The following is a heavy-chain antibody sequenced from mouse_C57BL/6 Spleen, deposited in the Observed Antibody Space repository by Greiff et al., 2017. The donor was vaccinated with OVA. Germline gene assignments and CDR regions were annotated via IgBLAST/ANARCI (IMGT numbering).Heavy chain of an antibody. CDR3: ARGYGSSYWYFDV. CDR2: ISYDGSN. V-gene: IGHV3-6*01. Sequence: ESGPGLVKPSQSLSLTCSVTGYSITSGYYWNWIRQFPGNKREWMGYISYDGSNNYNPSLKNRISITRDTSKNQFFLKLNSVTTEDTATYDCARGYGSSYWYFDVWGTGTTVTVSS. D-gene: IGHD1-1*01. CDR1: GYSITSGYY. J-gene: IGHJ1*03.